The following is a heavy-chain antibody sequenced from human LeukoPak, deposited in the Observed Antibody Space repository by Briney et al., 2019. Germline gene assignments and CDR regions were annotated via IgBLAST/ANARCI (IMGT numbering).Heavy chain of an antibody. CDR3: ASGYGDYAVLSYYYMEV. Sequence: ASVKVSCKASGYTFTSYEINWVRQATGQGLEWMGWMNPNSGNTGYAQKFQGRVTMTRNTSISTAYMELSSLRSEDTAVYHCASGYGDYAVLSYYYMEVWGKGTTVTVSS. CDR2: MNPNSGNT. CDR1: GYTFTSYE. J-gene: IGHJ6*03. D-gene: IGHD4-17*01. V-gene: IGHV1-8*01.